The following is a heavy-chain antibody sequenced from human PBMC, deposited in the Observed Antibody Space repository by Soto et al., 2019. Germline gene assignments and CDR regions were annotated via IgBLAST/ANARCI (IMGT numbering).Heavy chain of an antibody. CDR2: IKQDGSEK. D-gene: IGHD7-27*01. V-gene: IGHV3-7*01. CDR3: ARGLTISNYYGMDV. J-gene: IGHJ6*02. CDR1: GFTFSSSW. Sequence: GGSLRLSCAASGFTFSSSWMSWVRQAPGKGLEWVANIKQDGSEKYYVDSVKGRFTISRDNAKNSLFLQVNSLRAEDTAVYYCARGLTISNYYGMDVWGQGTTVTVSS.